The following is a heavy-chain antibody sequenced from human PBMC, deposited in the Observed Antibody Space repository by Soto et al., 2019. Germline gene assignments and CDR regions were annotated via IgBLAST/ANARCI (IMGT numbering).Heavy chain of an antibody. CDR1: GYSISSGYF. CDR3: ARVTLSMMWLSWFDP. J-gene: IGHJ5*02. D-gene: IGHD6-19*01. V-gene: IGHV4-38-2*01. Sequence: SETLSLTCAVSGYSISSGYFWAWIRQPPGMGLQWIGSVHHTGSTYYSPSLQNRVSMSVDTSKNHFSLRLFSVTATDTAVYYCARVTLSMMWLSWFDPWGQGTLVTVSS. CDR2: VHHTGST.